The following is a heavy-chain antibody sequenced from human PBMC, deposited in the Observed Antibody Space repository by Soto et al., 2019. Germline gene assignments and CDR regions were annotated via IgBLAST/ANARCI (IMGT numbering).Heavy chain of an antibody. Sequence: GGSLRLSCAASGFTFTTHWMNWVRQAPGKGLEWVANINQDGSEKYYVDSVQGRFTISRDNAKNSLSLQMNNLRAQDTAVYYCARPRYSSSWDAFGIWGQGTMVTVSS. CDR1: GFTFTTHW. J-gene: IGHJ3*02. V-gene: IGHV3-7*01. CDR2: INQDGSEK. D-gene: IGHD6-13*01. CDR3: ARPRYSSSWDAFGI.